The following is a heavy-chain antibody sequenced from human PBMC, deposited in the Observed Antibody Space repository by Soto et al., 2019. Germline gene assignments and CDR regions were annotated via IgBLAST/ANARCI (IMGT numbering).Heavy chain of an antibody. Sequence: QVQLVQSGAEAKKPGASVMISCKASGYTFTTYHVHWARQAPGQGLEWMGIINPSTGRTSYAQKFQGRVTMTRDTSTNTEYMELNSLRSDDTAVYYCARDSNHDISTGYTYFDSWGQGTLDAVSS. V-gene: IGHV1-46*03. J-gene: IGHJ4*02. CDR2: INPSTGRT. D-gene: IGHD3-9*01. CDR1: GYTFTTYH. CDR3: ARDSNHDISTGYTYFDS.